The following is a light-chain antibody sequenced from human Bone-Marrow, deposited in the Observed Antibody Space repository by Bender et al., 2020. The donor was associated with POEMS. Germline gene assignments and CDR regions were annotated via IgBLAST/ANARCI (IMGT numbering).Light chain of an antibody. CDR3: FSTDSSGNHRV. V-gene: IGLV3-1*01. CDR2: QDS. CDR1: KLGDKY. Sequence: SYELTQPPSVSVSPGETASITCSGDKLGDKYVSWYQQRPGQSPMVVIFQDSKWPSDIRGRFSGSNSGNTATLTISGTQAMDEADYYCFSTDSSGNHRVFGGGTKLTVL. J-gene: IGLJ2*01.